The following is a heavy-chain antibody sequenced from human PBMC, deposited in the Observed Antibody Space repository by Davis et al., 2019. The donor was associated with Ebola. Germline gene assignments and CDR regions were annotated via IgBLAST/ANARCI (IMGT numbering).Heavy chain of an antibody. CDR1: GFTFSNYG. D-gene: IGHD3-22*01. J-gene: IGHJ4*02. CDR2: ISYDGSNK. V-gene: IGHV3-30*03. CDR3: ARAPSVWGGLFY. Sequence: GESLKISCAASGFTFSNYGMHWVRQAPGKGLEWVTIISYDGSNKYYADSVKGRFTISRDNSKNTLYLQMNSLRAEDTAVYYCARAPSVWGGLFYWGQGTLVTVSS.